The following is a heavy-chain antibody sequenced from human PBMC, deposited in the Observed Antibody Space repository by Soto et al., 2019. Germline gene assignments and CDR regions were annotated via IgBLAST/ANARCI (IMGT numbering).Heavy chain of an antibody. Sequence: SETLSLTCTVSGDSISAYSWIWIRQPPGKGLEWIGNIHYNGNTKYNPSLKSRVSMSVDTSKNQFSLRLISVTAADTAKYFCAREGNLGRWLQPLDFWGQGTLVTVSS. D-gene: IGHD5-12*01. J-gene: IGHJ4*02. CDR1: GDSISAYS. CDR3: AREGNLGRWLQPLDF. V-gene: IGHV4-59*01. CDR2: IHYNGNT.